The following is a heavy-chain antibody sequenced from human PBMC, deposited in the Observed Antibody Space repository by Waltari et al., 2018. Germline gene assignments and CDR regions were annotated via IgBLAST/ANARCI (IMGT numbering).Heavy chain of an antibody. J-gene: IGHJ4*02. CDR3: ARGRVWQQLVYGLVDY. CDR2: INPNSGGT. D-gene: IGHD6-13*01. CDR1: GYTFTGYY. V-gene: IGHV1-2*02. Sequence: QVQLVQSGAEVKKPGASVKVSCKASGYTFTGYYMHWVRQAPGQGLEWMGWINPNSGGTNYAQKFQGRVTMTRDTSISTAYMELSGLRSDDTAVYYCARGRVWQQLVYGLVDYWGQGTLVTVSS.